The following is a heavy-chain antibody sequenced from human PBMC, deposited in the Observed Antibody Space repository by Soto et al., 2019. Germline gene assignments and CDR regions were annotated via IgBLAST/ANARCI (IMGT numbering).Heavy chain of an antibody. CDR2: IYHSGST. CDR1: GGSISSTNW. Sequence: SETLSLTCAVSGGSISSTNWWSWVRQPPGKGLEWIGEIYHSGSTNYNPSLKSRVTILVDKSKSLFSLSLTSVTAADTALYFCAKSLCCSGYGGGAFYIRGQRTTVTVSS. J-gene: IGHJ3*02. CDR3: AKSLCCSGYGGGAFYI. D-gene: IGHD6-13*01. V-gene: IGHV4-4*02.